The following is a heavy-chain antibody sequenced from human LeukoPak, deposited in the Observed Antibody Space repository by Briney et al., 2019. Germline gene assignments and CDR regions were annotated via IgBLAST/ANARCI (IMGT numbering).Heavy chain of an antibody. CDR3: ASRAPRDNYNRYLPIDY. CDR1: GASLSNSNW. V-gene: IGHV4-4*02. D-gene: IGHD3-22*01. J-gene: IGHJ4*02. CDR2: IYHSGST. Sequence: SETLSLTCAVTGASLSNSNWWSWVRQPPGKGLEWIGEIYHSGSTNYKPSLKSRATISVDKSKNQFSLKLSSVTAADTAVYYCASRAPRDNYNRYLPIDYWGQGTLVTVSS.